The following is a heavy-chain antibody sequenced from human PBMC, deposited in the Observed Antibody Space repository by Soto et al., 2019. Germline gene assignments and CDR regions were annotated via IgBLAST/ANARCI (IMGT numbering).Heavy chain of an antibody. V-gene: IGHV1-69*02. Sequence: ASVQVSCKASGGTFTTYTISWVRQAPGQGLEWMGRVMPIIDIANYAQRFQGRVTITADKSTNTAYMELRSLTYEDTAVYYCASDILEWLFGSWGQGTPVTVS. CDR2: VMPIIDIA. CDR1: GGTFTTYT. J-gene: IGHJ4*02. D-gene: IGHD3-3*01. CDR3: ASDILEWLFGS.